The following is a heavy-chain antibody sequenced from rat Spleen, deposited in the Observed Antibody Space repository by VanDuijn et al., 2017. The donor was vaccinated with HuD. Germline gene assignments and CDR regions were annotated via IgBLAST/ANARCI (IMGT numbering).Heavy chain of an antibody. V-gene: IGHV5-7*01. D-gene: IGHD4-3*01. CDR2: ISYDGSST. Sequence: EVQLVESGGGLVQPGGSMKLSCAASGFTFSDYNMAWVRQAPKKGLEWVATISYDGSSTYYRDSVKGRFTISRDNAKSTLYLQMDSLRSEDTATYYCARHNSGYGVMDAWGQGASVTVSS. CDR1: GFTFSDYN. CDR3: ARHNSGYGVMDA. J-gene: IGHJ4*01.